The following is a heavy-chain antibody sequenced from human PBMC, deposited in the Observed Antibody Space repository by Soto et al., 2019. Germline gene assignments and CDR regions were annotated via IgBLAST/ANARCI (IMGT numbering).Heavy chain of an antibody. D-gene: IGHD2-15*01. CDR1: GGSISSYY. CDR2: IYYSGST. J-gene: IGHJ1*01. V-gene: IGHV4-59*01. CDR3: ARGSGVAATTEYFQH. Sequence: SETLSLTCTVSGGSISSYYWSWIRQPPGKGLEWIGYIYYSGSTNYNPSLKSRVTISVDTSKNQFSLKLSSVTAADTAVYYCARGSGVAATTEYFQHWGQGTLVTVSS.